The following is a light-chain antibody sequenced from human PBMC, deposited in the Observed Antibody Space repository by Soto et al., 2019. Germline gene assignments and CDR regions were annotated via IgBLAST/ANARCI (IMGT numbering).Light chain of an antibody. CDR1: QSVSSN. V-gene: IGKV3-15*01. CDR3: QQYNNWPPLT. CDR2: GAS. J-gene: IGKJ4*01. Sequence: EIVMTQSPATLSVSPGERATLSCRPSQSVSSNLAWYQQKPGQAPRLLIYGASTRATGIPARFSGSGSGTEFTLTISSMQSEDVAVYYCQQYNNWPPLTFGGGTKVEIK.